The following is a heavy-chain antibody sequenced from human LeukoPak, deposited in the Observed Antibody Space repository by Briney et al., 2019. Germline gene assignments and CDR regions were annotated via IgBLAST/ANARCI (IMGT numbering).Heavy chain of an antibody. CDR3: ARDGYDFWSGRKYYGMDV. D-gene: IGHD3-3*01. V-gene: IGHV3-48*03. CDR1: GFTFSSYE. Sequence: QPGGSLRLSCAASGFTFSSYEMNWVRQAPGKGLEWVSYISSSGSTIYYADSVKGRFTISRDNAKSSLYLQMNSLRAEDTAVYYCARDGYDFWSGRKYYGMDVWGQGTTVTVSS. J-gene: IGHJ6*02. CDR2: ISSSGSTI.